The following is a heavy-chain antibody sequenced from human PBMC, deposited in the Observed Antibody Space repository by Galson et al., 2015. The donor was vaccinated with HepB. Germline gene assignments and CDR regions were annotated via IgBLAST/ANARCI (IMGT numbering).Heavy chain of an antibody. V-gene: IGHV3-30*18. CDR2: ISYDGSNK. Sequence: SLRLSCAASGFTFSSYGMHWVRQAPGKGLEWVAVISYDGSNKYYADSVKGRFTISRDNSKNTLYLQMNSLRAEDTAVYYCAKDTAGYCSGGSCHFYYYGMDVWGQGTTVTVSS. J-gene: IGHJ6*02. CDR3: AKDTAGYCSGGSCHFYYYGMDV. D-gene: IGHD2-15*01. CDR1: GFTFSSYG.